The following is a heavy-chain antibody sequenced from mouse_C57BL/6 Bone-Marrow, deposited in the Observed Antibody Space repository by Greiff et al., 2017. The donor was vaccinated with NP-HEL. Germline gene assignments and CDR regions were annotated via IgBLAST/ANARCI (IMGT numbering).Heavy chain of an antibody. CDR2: ISNLAYSI. CDR3: ARAYYDYDGFAY. J-gene: IGHJ3*01. D-gene: IGHD2-4*01. Sequence: EVKLMESGGGLVQPGGSLKLSCAASGFTFSDYGMAWVRQAPRKGPEWVAFISNLAYSIYYADTVTGRFTISRENAKNTLDLEMSSLRSEDTAMYYCARAYYDYDGFAYWGQGTLVTVSA. V-gene: IGHV5-15*01. CDR1: GFTFSDYG.